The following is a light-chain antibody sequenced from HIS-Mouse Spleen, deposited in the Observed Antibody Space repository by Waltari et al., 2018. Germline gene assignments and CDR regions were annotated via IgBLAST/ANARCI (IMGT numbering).Light chain of an antibody. CDR3: CSYAGSSTWV. J-gene: IGLJ3*02. CDR1: SSDVGSYNL. V-gene: IGLV2-23*01. CDR2: EGS. Sequence: SALTQPASVSGSPGQSITIYCTGTSSDVGSYNLVSWYQQHPGKAPQLMIYEGSKRPSGVSNRFSGSESGNTASLTISGLQAEDEADYYCCSYAGSSTWVFGGGTKLTVL.